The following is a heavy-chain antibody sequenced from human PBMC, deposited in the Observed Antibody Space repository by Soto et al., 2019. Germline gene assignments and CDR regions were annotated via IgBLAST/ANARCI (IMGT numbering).Heavy chain of an antibody. CDR3: ARAGSSSYHTPYYFDY. CDR1: GGSFSGYY. CDR2: INHSGST. D-gene: IGHD6-13*01. J-gene: IGHJ4*02. Sequence: SETLSLTCAVYGGSFSGYYWSWIRQPPGKGLEWIGEINHSGSTNYNPSLKSRVTISVDTSKNQFSLKLSSVTAADTAVYYCARAGSSSYHTPYYFDYWGQGTLVTVSS. V-gene: IGHV4-34*01.